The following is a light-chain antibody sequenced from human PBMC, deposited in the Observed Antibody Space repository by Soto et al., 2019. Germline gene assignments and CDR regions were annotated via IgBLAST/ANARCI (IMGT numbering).Light chain of an antibody. CDR3: QSYDSSLSGYV. V-gene: IGLV1-40*01. CDR1: SSNIGAGYD. J-gene: IGLJ1*01. CDR2: GNS. Sequence: QSVLTQPPSVSGAPGQRVTISCTGSSSNIGAGYDVHWYQQLPRTAPKLLIYGNSNRPSGVPDRFSGSKSGTSASLGITGLQAEDEADYYCQSYDSSLSGYVFGTGTKLTVL.